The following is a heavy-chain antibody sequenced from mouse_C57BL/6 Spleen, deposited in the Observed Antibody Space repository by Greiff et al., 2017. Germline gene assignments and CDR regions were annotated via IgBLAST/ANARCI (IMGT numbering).Heavy chain of an antibody. Sequence: QVQLQQSGAELVRPGASVTLSCKASGYTFTDYDMHWVKQTPVHGLEWIGALDHETGGTAYNQKFKGKAILTADKSSIKAYIELRSLTSEDSSVYYCLGSYLDYWGQGTTLTVSS. V-gene: IGHV1-15*01. D-gene: IGHD4-1*01. CDR1: GYTFTDYD. J-gene: IGHJ2*01. CDR2: LDHETGGT. CDR3: LGSYLDY.